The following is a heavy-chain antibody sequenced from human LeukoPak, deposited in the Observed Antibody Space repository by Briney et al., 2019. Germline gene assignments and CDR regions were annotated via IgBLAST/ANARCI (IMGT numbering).Heavy chain of an antibody. Sequence: SETLSLTCTVSGYSISSGYYWGWIRPPPGKGLEWIGSIYHSGSTYYSPSLKSRVTISLDTSRNQFSLKLNSVTAADTAVYYCARGGSYGYYYYMDVWGKGTTVTISS. D-gene: IGHD1-26*01. CDR2: IYHSGST. CDR3: ARGGSYGYYYYMDV. V-gene: IGHV4-38-2*02. J-gene: IGHJ6*03. CDR1: GYSISSGYY.